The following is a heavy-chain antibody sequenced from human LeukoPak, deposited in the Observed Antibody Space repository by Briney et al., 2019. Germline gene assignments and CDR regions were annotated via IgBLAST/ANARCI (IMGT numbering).Heavy chain of an antibody. D-gene: IGHD6-19*01. J-gene: IGHJ5*02. CDR2: IKQDGSEK. V-gene: IGHV3-7*01. CDR1: GFTFSSYW. Sequence: GGSLRLSCAASGFTFSSYWMSWVRQAPGKGLEWVANIKQDGSEKYYVDSVKGRFISSRDNAKNSLYLQMNSLRAEDTAVYYCARDVDSSGRNLFWFDPWGQGTLVTVSS. CDR3: ARDVDSSGRNLFWFDP.